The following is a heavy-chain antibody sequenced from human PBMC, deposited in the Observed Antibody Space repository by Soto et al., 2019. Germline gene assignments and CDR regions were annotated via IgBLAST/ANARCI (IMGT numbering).Heavy chain of an antibody. CDR2: ISGSGGST. V-gene: IGHV3-23*01. J-gene: IGHJ4*02. Sequence: EVQLLESGGGLVQPGGSLRLSCAASGFTFSSYAMSWVRQAPGKGLEWVSAISGSGGSTYYADSMKGRFTISRDNSKNTLYLQMNSLRAEDTAVYYCAKGSKCSSTSCYPSDYWGQGTLVTVSS. CDR3: AKGSKCSSTSCYPSDY. D-gene: IGHD2-2*01. CDR1: GFTFSSYA.